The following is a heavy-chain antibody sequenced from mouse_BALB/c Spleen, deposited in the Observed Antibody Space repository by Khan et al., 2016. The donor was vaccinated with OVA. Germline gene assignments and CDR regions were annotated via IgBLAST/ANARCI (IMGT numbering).Heavy chain of an antibody. CDR2: IWAGGST. V-gene: IGHV2-9*02. CDR1: GFSLTSYG. J-gene: IGHJ2*01. CDR3: ARLEDI. Sequence: QMQLEESGPGLVAPSQSLSITCTVSGFSLTSYGVHWVRQPPGKGLEWLGVIWAGGSTNYNSALMSRMSISKDNYKSKVFFKMNSMQTADTAMYYCARLEDIWGQGTTLTVSA. D-gene: IGHD1-3*01.